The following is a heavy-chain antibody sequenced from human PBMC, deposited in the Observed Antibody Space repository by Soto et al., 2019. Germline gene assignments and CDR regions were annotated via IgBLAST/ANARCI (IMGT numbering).Heavy chain of an antibody. D-gene: IGHD3-22*01. V-gene: IGHV4-59*08. CDR3: ARQHYYYDSSGYYIEYFQH. Sequence: SETLSLTCTVSGASISGFYWSWIRQAPGKDLEWIGNIHYTGSTNYNPSLKSRVTIAVDTSKNQFSLKLSSVTAADTAVYYCARQHYYYDSSGYYIEYFQHWGQGTLVTVSS. J-gene: IGHJ1*01. CDR1: GASISGFY. CDR2: IHYTGST.